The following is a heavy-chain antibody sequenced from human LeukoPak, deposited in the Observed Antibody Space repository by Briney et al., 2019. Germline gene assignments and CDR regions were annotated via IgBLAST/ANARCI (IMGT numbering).Heavy chain of an antibody. CDR1: GYTFTHQW. CDR2: IYPRDSDT. CDR3: ARHSDVIGAV. V-gene: IGHV5-51*01. J-gene: IGHJ4*02. D-gene: IGHD2-21*01. Sequence: GESLKISFKASGYTFTHQWIGWVRQKCGSGLEWMGIIYPRDSDTRYSPSFQGHVSISADTSINTAYLEWSRLEASDTAIYYCARHSDVIGAVWGQGTLVTVSS.